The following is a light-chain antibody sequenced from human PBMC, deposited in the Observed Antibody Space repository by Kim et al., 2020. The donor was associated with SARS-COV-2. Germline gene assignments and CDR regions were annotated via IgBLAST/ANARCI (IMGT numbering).Light chain of an antibody. CDR1: SSDIGTYDR. Sequence: QSALTQPPSVSGSPGQSVTISCTGTSSDIGTYDRVSWYQQPPGTAPKLLISEVYDRRSGVPDRFSGSKSGNTASLTISGLQAEDEADYYCSSYTTTSPYVFGPGTKVTVL. CDR2: EVY. J-gene: IGLJ1*01. CDR3: SSYTTTSPYV. V-gene: IGLV2-18*02.